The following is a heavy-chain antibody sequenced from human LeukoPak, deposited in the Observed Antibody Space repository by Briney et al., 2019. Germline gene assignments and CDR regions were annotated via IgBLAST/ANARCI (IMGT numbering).Heavy chain of an antibody. J-gene: IGHJ4*02. CDR3: AKDAAPTYCSGGSCYSWGVDY. D-gene: IGHD2-15*01. V-gene: IGHV3-30*18. CDR1: GFTFSSYG. CDR2: ISYDGSNK. Sequence: GGSLRLSCAASGFTFSSYGMHWVRQAPGKGLEWVAVISYDGSNKYYADSEKGRFTISRDNSKNTLYLQMNSLRAEDTAVYYCAKDAAPTYCSGGSCYSWGVDYWGQGTLVTVSS.